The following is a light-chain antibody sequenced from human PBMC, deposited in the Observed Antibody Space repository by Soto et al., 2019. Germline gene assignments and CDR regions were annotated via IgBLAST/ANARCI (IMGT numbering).Light chain of an antibody. V-gene: IGLV2-23*01. J-gene: IGLJ3*02. Sequence: QAVVTQPASVSGSPGQSITMSCAGASSDVGSYNLVSWYQQYPGKAPKLIIYEGNKRPSGVSNRFSGSGSGNTASLTISGLQAEDAADYYCCSYTGSSTSFGGGTKVTVL. CDR1: SSDVGSYNL. CDR3: CSYTGSSTS. CDR2: EGN.